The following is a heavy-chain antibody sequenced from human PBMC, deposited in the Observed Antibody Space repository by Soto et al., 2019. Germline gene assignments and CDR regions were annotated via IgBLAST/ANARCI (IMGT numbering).Heavy chain of an antibody. J-gene: IGHJ3*02. Sequence: QLHLVQSGAVVKKPGASVTVSGSASGYPVTAYYMHWLRQAPGRGLEWMGGINLAPGAAKYTQTFQGRVTMTRDTSTSTVFMELSGLTSEDTAVFYCARGGGVGVAGSAAFDMWGQGTLVTVSS. CDR1: GYPVTAYY. CDR2: INLAPGAA. D-gene: IGHD3-3*01. V-gene: IGHV1-2*02. CDR3: ARGGGVGVAGSAAFDM.